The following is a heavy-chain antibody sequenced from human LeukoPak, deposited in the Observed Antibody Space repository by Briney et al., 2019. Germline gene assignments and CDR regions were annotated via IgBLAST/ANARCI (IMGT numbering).Heavy chain of an antibody. CDR2: IYHSGST. J-gene: IGHJ6*04. CDR3: ASDVLLWFGELSALMDV. Sequence: SETLSLTCAVSGYSISSGYYWGWIRQPPGKGMEWIGSIYHSGSTYYNPSLKSRVTISVATSKNQFSLKLSSVTSVDTAVYYCASDVLLWFGELSALMDVWGKGTTVTVSA. D-gene: IGHD3-10*01. CDR1: GYSISSGYY. V-gene: IGHV4-38-2*01.